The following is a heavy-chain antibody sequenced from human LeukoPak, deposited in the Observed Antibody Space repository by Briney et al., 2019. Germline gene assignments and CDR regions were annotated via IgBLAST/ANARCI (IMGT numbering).Heavy chain of an antibody. Sequence: GGSLRLSCAASGFTFSSYGMHWVRQAPGKGLEWVAVIWYDGSNKYYADSVKGRFTISRDNSKNTLYLQMNSLRAEDTAVYYCARDRVPYSGSYPPSWFDPWGQGTLVTVSS. D-gene: IGHD1-26*01. CDR2: IWYDGSNK. CDR3: ARDRVPYSGSYPPSWFDP. V-gene: IGHV3-33*01. J-gene: IGHJ5*02. CDR1: GFTFSSYG.